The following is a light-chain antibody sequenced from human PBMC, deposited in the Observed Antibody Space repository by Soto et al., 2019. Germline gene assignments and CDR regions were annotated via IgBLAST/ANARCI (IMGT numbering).Light chain of an antibody. Sequence: QSALTQPASVSGSPGQSITISCTGTSSDVGYYNYVSWYQQHPGKAPKLMIYEVSNRPSGVSNRFSGSKSGNTASLTISGLQAEDEAAYYCSSYTSSSSLVVFGGGTQLTVL. V-gene: IGLV2-14*01. CDR2: EVS. J-gene: IGLJ3*02. CDR3: SSYTSSSSLVV. CDR1: SSDVGYYNY.